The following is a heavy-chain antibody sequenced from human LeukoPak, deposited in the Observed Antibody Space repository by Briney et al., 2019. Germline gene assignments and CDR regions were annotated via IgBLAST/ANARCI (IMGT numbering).Heavy chain of an antibody. Sequence: GGSLRLSCEASGFTFSSYWMSWVRQAPGKRLEWVANIKEDGSEKDYVDSVKGRFTISRDNAKNSLYLQMNSLRAEDTAVYYCARAYSSSWYDAFDIWGQGTMVTVSS. CDR2: IKEDGSEK. D-gene: IGHD6-13*01. J-gene: IGHJ3*02. V-gene: IGHV3-7*01. CDR3: ARAYSSSWYDAFDI. CDR1: GFTFSSYW.